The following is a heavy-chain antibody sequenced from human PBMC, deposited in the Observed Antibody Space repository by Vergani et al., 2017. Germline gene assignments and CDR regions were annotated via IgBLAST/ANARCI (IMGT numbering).Heavy chain of an antibody. CDR3: AREDVAAXFDY. J-gene: IGHJ4*02. D-gene: IGHD3-16*01. CDR2: ISYDGSNK. Sequence: QVQLVESGGGVVQPGRSLRLSCAASGFTFSSYAMHWVRQAPGKGLEWVAVISYDGSNKYYADSVKGRFTISRDNSKNTLYLQMNSLRAEDTAVYYCAREDVAAXFDYWGQGTLVTVSS. V-gene: IGHV3-30-3*01. CDR1: GFTFSSYA.